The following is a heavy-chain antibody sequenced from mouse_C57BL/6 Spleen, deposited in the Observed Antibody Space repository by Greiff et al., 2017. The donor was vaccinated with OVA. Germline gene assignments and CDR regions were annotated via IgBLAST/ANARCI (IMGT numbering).Heavy chain of an antibody. D-gene: IGHD2-3*01. CDR2: IHPNSGST. Sequence: QVQLQQPGAELVKPGATVKLSCKASGYTFTSYWMHWVKQRPGQGLEWIGMIHPNSGSTNYNEKFKSKATLTVDKSSNTAYLQLSSLTSEDSAVYYCAWEDGYLLWWGQGITLTVSS. J-gene: IGHJ2*01. V-gene: IGHV1-64*01. CDR1: GYTFTSYW. CDR3: AWEDGYLLW.